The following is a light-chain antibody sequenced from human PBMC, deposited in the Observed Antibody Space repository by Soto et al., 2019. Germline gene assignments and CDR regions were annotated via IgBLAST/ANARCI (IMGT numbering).Light chain of an antibody. CDR1: QSLVHNDGNTY. J-gene: IGKJ1*01. CDR3: MQAKQSTWT. V-gene: IGKV2-24*01. Sequence: DIVMTQTPLSSPVTLGQAASISCRSSQSLVHNDGNTYLSWFHQRPGRPPRLLIYKVSDRFSGVPDRLSGSGAGTDFTLTISRVEAEDVGVYYCMQAKQSTWTFGQGTKVDIX. CDR2: KVS.